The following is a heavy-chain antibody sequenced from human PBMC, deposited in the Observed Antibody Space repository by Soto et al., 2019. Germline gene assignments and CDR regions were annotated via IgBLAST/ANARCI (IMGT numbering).Heavy chain of an antibody. CDR2: IYYSGST. J-gene: IGHJ3*02. CDR3: ARDSYYAGSGAFDI. Sequence: QVQLQESGPGLVKPSQTLSLTCTVSGVSISRGDYYWSWIRQPPGKGLVWIGYIYYSGSTYDDPSLKSRVTISVDTSKSQFSLKLSSVTAADTAVYYCARDSYYAGSGAFDIWGPGTMVTVSS. CDR1: GVSISRGDYY. V-gene: IGHV4-30-4*01. D-gene: IGHD3-10*01.